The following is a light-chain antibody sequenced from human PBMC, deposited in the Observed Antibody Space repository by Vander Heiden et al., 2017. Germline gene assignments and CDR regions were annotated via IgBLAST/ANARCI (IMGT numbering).Light chain of an antibody. CDR2: AAS. CDR3: QQSYSTPIT. CDR1: QDIRSF. Sequence: DIQMTQYPSSLSASVGDRVTITCRASQDIRSFLNWFQQKPGKAPKVLICAASSLQRGVPSRFSGSESGTDFTLTISSLQPEDFATYYCQQSYSTPITFGQGTRLEIK. J-gene: IGKJ5*01. V-gene: IGKV1-39*01.